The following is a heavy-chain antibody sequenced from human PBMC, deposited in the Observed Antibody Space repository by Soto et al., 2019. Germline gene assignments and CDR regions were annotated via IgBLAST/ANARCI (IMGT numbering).Heavy chain of an antibody. CDR1: GFTFSTYA. CDR2: IRGSGGST. Sequence: EVQLLESGGGLVQPGGSMRLSCAASGFTFSTYALTGVRQPPGKGLKWDSAIRGSGGSTSSADSVKGRFTISRDNSKNTLYPPLDSLRAEDTAVYYCAVVYCSGSYPRGPQYGMDVWGQGTTVTVSS. J-gene: IGHJ6*02. V-gene: IGHV3-23*01. D-gene: IGHD3-10*01. CDR3: AVVYCSGSYPRGPQYGMDV.